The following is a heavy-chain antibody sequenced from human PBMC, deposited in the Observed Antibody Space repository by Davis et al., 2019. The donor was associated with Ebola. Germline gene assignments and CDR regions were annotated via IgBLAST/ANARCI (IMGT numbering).Heavy chain of an antibody. D-gene: IGHD1-26*01. V-gene: IGHV3-11*01. J-gene: IGHJ4*02. CDR1: GFTFSSYA. Sequence: GGSLRLSCAASGFTFSSYAMSWIRQAPGKGLEWVSYISSSGSTIYYADSVKGRFTISRDNAKNSLYLQMNSLRAEDTAVYYCARETYSGSYFDYWGQGTLVTVSS. CDR2: ISSSGSTI. CDR3: ARETYSGSYFDY.